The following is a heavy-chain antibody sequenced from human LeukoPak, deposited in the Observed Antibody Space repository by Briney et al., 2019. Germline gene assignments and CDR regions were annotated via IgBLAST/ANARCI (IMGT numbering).Heavy chain of an antibody. CDR3: ARDLVQYYFDY. Sequence: GGSLRLSCAASGFTFSAYWMSWVRQAPGKGLEWVSSISSSSSYIYYADPVKGRFTISRDNAKNSLYLQMNSLRAEDTAVYYCARDLVQYYFDYWGQGTLVTVSS. CDR1: GFTFSAYW. D-gene: IGHD2-8*02. V-gene: IGHV3-21*01. J-gene: IGHJ4*02. CDR2: ISSSSSYI.